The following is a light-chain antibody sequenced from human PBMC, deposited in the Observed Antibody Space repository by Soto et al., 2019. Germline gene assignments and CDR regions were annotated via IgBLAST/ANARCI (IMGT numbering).Light chain of an antibody. CDR2: GAS. V-gene: IGKV3-15*01. CDR1: QSVSSN. CDR3: QQYNNWPIA. J-gene: IGKJ5*01. Sequence: SPATLSVSPGERATLSCRASQSVSSNLAWYQQKPGQAPRLLIYGASTRATGIPARFSGSGSGTEFTLTISSLQSEDFAVYYCQQYNNWPIAFGQGIRLEIK.